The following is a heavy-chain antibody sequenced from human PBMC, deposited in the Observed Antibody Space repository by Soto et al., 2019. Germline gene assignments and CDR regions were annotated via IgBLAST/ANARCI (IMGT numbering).Heavy chain of an antibody. J-gene: IGHJ4*02. CDR1: GGSFSGYY. CDR3: AREYGGNSGTFDY. V-gene: IGHV4-34*01. D-gene: IGHD2-21*02. CDR2: INHSGST. Sequence: QVQLQQWGAGLLKPSETLSLTCAVYGGSFSGYYWGWIRQPPGKGLEWIGEINHSGSTNYNPSLKSRVTISVDTSKNQFSLKLSSVTAAYTAVYYCAREYGGNSGTFDYWGQGTLVTVSS.